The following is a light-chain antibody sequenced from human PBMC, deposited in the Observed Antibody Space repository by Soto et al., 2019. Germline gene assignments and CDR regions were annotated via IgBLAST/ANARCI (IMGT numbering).Light chain of an antibody. V-gene: IGKV3-15*01. CDR2: GAS. J-gene: IGKJ4*01. CDR1: QSISSN. CDR3: QQYNDWPLT. Sequence: EIVMTQSPATLSVSPGERATLSCRASQSISSNLAWYQQKPGQAPRLLIYGASTRATGIPARFSGSGSGTEFTLTISSLQSEDFAVYYCQQYNDWPLTFGGGTEVEI.